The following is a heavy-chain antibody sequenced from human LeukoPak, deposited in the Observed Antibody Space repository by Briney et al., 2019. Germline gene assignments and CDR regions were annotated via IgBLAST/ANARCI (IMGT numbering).Heavy chain of an antibody. CDR1: GITFSSYG. CDR3: AKTDY. Sequence: GGSLRLSCAASGITFSSYGMHWVRQAPGKGLEWVAVISYDGSNKYYADSVKGRFTISRDNSKNTLYLQMNSLRAEDTAVYYCAKTDYWGQGTLVTVSS. V-gene: IGHV3-30*18. CDR2: ISYDGSNK. J-gene: IGHJ4*02.